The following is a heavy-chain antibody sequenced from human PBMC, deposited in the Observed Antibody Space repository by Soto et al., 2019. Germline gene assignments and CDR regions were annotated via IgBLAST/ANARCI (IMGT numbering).Heavy chain of an antibody. D-gene: IGHD2-15*01. CDR2: IIPIFGTA. J-gene: IGHJ4*02. CDR3: ARVGRYGGNVFRY. Sequence: GASVKVSCKASGGTFSSYAISWVRQAPGQGLEWMGGIIPIFGTANYAQKFQGRVTITADESTSTAYMELSSLRSEDTAVYYCARVGRYGGNVFRYWGQGTLVTVSS. V-gene: IGHV1-69*13. CDR1: GGTFSSYA.